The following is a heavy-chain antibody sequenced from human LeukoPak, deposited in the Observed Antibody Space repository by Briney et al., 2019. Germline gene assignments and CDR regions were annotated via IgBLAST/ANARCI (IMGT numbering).Heavy chain of an antibody. CDR1: GGTFSSYA. CDR2: IIPIFGTA. D-gene: IGHD3-22*01. V-gene: IGHV1-69*05. J-gene: IGHJ4*02. Sequence: SVKVSCKASGGTFSSYAISWVRQAPGQGLEWMGRIIPIFGTANYAQEFQGRVTITTDESTSTAYMELSSLRSEDTAVYYCATSPYITMIVVGPFDYWGQGTLVTVSS. CDR3: ATSPYITMIVVGPFDY.